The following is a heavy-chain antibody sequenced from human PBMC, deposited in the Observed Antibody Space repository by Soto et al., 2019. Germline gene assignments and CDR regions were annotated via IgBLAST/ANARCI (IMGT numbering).Heavy chain of an antibody. CDR1: GGSISSYY. Sequence: SETLSLTCTVSGGSISSYYWSWIRPPAGKGLEWIGRIYTSGSTNYNPSLKSRVTMSVDTSKNQFSLKLSSVTAADTAVYYCASSSLYGSGSNAYYYYYYGMDVWGQGTTVTGAS. J-gene: IGHJ6*02. CDR2: IYTSGST. CDR3: ASSSLYGSGSNAYYYYYYGMDV. V-gene: IGHV4-4*07. D-gene: IGHD3-10*01.